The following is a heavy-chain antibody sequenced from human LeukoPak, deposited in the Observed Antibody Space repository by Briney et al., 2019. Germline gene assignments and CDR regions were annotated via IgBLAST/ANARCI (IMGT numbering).Heavy chain of an antibody. V-gene: IGHV4-39*01. Sequence: PSETLSLTCTVSGGSISSGNHYWGWIRQPPGKGLEWIGPIYFNGNTSSHPSLRSRVTMSVDTSENQFSLKLSSVPAADMAVYYCVRHLTVLYYYIDVWGTGTTVTVSS. CDR2: IYFNGNT. CDR1: GGSISSGNHY. J-gene: IGHJ6*03. D-gene: IGHD2-8*02. CDR3: VRHLTVLYYYIDV.